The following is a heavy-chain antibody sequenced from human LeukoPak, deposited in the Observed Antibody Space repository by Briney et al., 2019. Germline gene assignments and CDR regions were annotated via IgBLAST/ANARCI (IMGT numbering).Heavy chain of an antibody. CDR3: ARDAANGYDYYGMDV. CDR2: ISSSGSTI. J-gene: IGHJ6*02. V-gene: IGHV3-48*03. D-gene: IGHD6-25*01. CDR1: GFSLSRYD. Sequence: GDSMRLSCVASGFSLSRYDMNWVRQDQGKELEWVSYISSSGSTIYYADSVKGRFTISRDNAKNSLYLQMNSLRAEDTAVYYCARDAANGYDYYGMDVWGQGTTVTVSS.